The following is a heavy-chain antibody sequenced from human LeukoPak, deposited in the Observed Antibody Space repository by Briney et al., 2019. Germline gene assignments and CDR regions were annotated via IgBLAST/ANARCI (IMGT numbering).Heavy chain of an antibody. V-gene: IGHV1-69*13. J-gene: IGHJ1*01. CDR3: ARGYYDSSGYYFEYFQH. Sequence: SVKVSCKASGGTFSSYAISWVRQAPGQGLEWMGGIIPIFGTANYAQKFQGRVTITADESTSTAYMELSSLRSEDTAVYYCARGYYDSSGYYFEYFQHWGQGTLVTVSS. CDR1: GGTFSSYA. CDR2: IIPIFGTA. D-gene: IGHD3-22*01.